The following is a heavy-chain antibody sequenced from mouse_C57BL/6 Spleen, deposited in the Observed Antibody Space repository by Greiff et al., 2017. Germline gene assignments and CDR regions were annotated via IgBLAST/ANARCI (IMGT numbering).Heavy chain of an antibody. V-gene: IGHV3-6*01. CDR1: GYSITSGYY. CDR3: ARATTVAPGYFDV. D-gene: IGHD1-1*01. J-gene: IGHJ1*03. CDR2: ISYDGSN. Sequence: VQLKQSGPGLVKPSQSLSLTCSVTGYSITSGYYWNWIRQFPGNKLEWMGYISYDGSNNYNPSLKNRISITRDTSKNQFFLKLNSVTTEDTATYYCARATTVAPGYFDVWGTGTTVTVSS.